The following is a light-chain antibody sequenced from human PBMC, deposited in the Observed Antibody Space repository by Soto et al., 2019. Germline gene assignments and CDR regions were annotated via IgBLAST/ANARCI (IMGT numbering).Light chain of an antibody. V-gene: IGKV1-12*01. CDR1: QDIADY. CDR2: AAS. CDR3: QQANSFPIT. J-gene: IGKJ5*01. Sequence: DIQITQSPSSLSSSVLDRFTITCQASQDIADYLNWYQLKPGKAPKLLIYAASSLQSGVPSRFSGSGSGTDFTLTISSLQPEDFATYYCQQANSFPITFGQGTRLEIK.